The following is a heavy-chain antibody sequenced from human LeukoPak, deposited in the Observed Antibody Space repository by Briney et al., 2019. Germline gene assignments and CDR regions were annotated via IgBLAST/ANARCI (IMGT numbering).Heavy chain of an antibody. Sequence: GGSLRLSCAASGFTFSSYAMHWVRQAPGKGLEWVAVISYDGSNKYYADSVKGRFTISRDNSKNTLYLQMNSLRAEDTAVYYCAGVDTVEYYYYGMDVWGQGTTVTVSS. J-gene: IGHJ6*02. V-gene: IGHV3-30-3*01. CDR1: GFTFSSYA. CDR3: AGVDTVEYYYYGMDV. D-gene: IGHD5-18*01. CDR2: ISYDGSNK.